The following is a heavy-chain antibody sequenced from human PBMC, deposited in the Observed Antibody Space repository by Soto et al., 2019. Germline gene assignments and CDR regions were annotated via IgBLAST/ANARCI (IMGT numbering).Heavy chain of an antibody. V-gene: IGHV3-11*01. CDR2: ISSSGSTI. CDR3: ARVERGITIFGVVIPPFDY. CDR1: GFTFSDYY. D-gene: IGHD3-3*01. Sequence: QVPLVESGGGLVKPGGSLRLSCAASGFTFSDYYMSWIRQAPGKGLEWVSYISSSGSTIYYADSVKGRFTISRDNSKNSLYLQMNSLRAEDTAVYYCARVERGITIFGVVIPPFDYWGQGTLVTVSS. J-gene: IGHJ4*02.